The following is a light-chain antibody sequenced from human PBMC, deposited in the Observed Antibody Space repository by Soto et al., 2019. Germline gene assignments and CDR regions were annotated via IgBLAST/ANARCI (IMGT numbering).Light chain of an antibody. V-gene: IGKV1-5*03. CDR1: QSISSW. CDR3: QQYNDNWT. Sequence: DIQMTQSPSTLSASVGDRVTITCRARQSISSWLAWHQQKPGKAPRLLIYKASNLESGVPSRFSGSGSGTEFTLTITSLQPDDSATYYCQQYNDNWTFGQGTKVEIK. J-gene: IGKJ1*01. CDR2: KAS.